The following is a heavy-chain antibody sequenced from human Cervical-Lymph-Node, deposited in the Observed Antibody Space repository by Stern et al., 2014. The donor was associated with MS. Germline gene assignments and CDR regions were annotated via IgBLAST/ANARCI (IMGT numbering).Heavy chain of an antibody. D-gene: IGHD2-21*02. J-gene: IGHJ4*02. V-gene: IGHV3-48*01. Sequence: EVQLVESGGDLVQPGGSLRLSCAASGFTFSTYSMNWVRQAPGKGLEWVAFISTSSSTIYYADSVQGRFTISRDNAKNSLYLQMDSLRAEDTAVYYCARSDGGDDCYSFCDFDYWGQGALVTVSS. CDR3: ARSDGGDDCYSFCDFDY. CDR2: ISTSSSTI. CDR1: GFTFSTYS.